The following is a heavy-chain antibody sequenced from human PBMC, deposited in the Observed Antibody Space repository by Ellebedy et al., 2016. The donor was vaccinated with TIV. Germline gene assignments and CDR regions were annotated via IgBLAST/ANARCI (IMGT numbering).Heavy chain of an antibody. V-gene: IGHV3-21*06. J-gene: IGHJ4*02. CDR3: ATWVIATTLDY. D-gene: IGHD2-21*01. CDR2: ISGGGNYI. Sequence: GESLKISXAASGFTFSNYNMNWVRQAPGKGLEWVSSISGGGNYIYYADSLKGRFTISRDNANNSLYLQMNSLTAEDTAVYYCATWVIATTLDYWGQGTLVTVSS. CDR1: GFTFSNYN.